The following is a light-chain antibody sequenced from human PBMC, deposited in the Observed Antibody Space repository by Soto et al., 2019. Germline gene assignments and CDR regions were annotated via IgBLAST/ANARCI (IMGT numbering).Light chain of an antibody. CDR3: QQHGNSPRT. Sequence: EIVLTQSPGTLSLSPGERATLSCRASHSVSGNFLAWYQQRPGQAPRLLIYGASSRAADIPDRFSGSASGTAYTLSIGRQEPGDSAVNFCQQHGNSPRTFGQGTKLEIK. CDR1: HSVSGNF. CDR2: GAS. V-gene: IGKV3-20*01. J-gene: IGKJ2*01.